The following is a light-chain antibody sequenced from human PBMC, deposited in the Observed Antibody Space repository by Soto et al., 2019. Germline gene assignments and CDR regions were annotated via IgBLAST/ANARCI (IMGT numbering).Light chain of an antibody. V-gene: IGLV2-18*02. CDR2: DVS. CDR1: SSDVGSYNR. Sequence: QCVLKRAASGTGVAVRGVPIFCTGTSSDVGSYNRVSWYQQPPGTAPKLMIYDVSNRPSGVPDRFSGSKSGNTASLTISGLQAEDEADYYCSSYTSSNTYVFGTGTKVTVL. J-gene: IGLJ1*01. CDR3: SSYTSSNTYV.